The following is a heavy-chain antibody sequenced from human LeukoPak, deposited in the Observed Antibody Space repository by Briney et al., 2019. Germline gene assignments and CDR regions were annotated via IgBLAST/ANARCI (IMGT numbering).Heavy chain of an antibody. J-gene: IGHJ5*02. Sequence: SETLSLTCTVSGGSISSYYWSWIRQPPGKGLEWIGYIYYSGSTNYNPSLKSRVTISVDTSKNQFSLKLSSVTAADTAVYYCARIYVHDYYDSSGYGWFDPWGQGTLVTVSS. CDR3: ARIYVHDYYDSSGYGWFDP. V-gene: IGHV4-59*08. CDR1: GGSISSYY. CDR2: IYYSGST. D-gene: IGHD3-22*01.